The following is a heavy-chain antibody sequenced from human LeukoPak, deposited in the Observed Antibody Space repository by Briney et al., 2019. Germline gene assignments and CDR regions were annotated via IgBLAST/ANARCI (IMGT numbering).Heavy chain of an antibody. J-gene: IGHJ4*02. CDR1: GYTFTGYY. Sequence: ASVKVSCKASGYTFTGYYMHWVRQAPGQGLEWMGRIIPILGIANYAQKFQGRVTITADKSTSTAYMELSSLRSEDTAVYYCASYCSGGSCYDDYWGQGTLVTVSS. D-gene: IGHD2-15*01. V-gene: IGHV1-69*02. CDR3: ASYCSGGSCYDDY. CDR2: IIPILGIA.